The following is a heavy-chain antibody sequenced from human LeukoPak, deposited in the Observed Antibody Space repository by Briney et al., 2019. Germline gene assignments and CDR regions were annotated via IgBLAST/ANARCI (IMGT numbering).Heavy chain of an antibody. J-gene: IGHJ4*02. Sequence: GGSLRLSCAASGFTFSSYAMSWVRQAPGKGLEWVSSISSDSYYIYYADSLKGRFTISRDNAKNSLYLQMNSLRAEDTAVYYCARDLRRISEYWGQGTLVTVSS. CDR1: GFTFSSYA. V-gene: IGHV3-21*01. CDR3: ARDLRRISEY. D-gene: IGHD3-16*02. CDR2: ISSDSYYI.